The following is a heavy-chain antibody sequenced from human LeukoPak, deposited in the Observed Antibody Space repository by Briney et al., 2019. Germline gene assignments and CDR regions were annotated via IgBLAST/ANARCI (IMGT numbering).Heavy chain of an antibody. J-gene: IGHJ4*02. D-gene: IGHD3-10*01. V-gene: IGHV4-59*01. Sequence: PSETLSLTCTVSGGSISSYYWSWIRQPPGKGLEWIGYIYYSGSTNYNPSLKSRVTISVDTSKNQFSLKLSSVTAADTAVYYCARDRYYGSGAFDYWGQGTLVTVSS. CDR2: IYYSGST. CDR3: ARDRYYGSGAFDY. CDR1: GGSISSYY.